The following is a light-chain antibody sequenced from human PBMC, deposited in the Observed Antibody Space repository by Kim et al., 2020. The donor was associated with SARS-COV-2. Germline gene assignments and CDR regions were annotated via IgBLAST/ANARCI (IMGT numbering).Light chain of an antibody. V-gene: IGKV1-33*01. Sequence: SVGDPVTITCRASQDIGTYLIWLQQKPGKPHKVLISDASNLKTGVPSRFSGRGSGTAFTVTIRSLQNEDIKTAYWQQDKHAHNAFGKGTKLEIK. CDR3: QQDKHAHNA. CDR1: QDIGTY. CDR2: DAS. J-gene: IGKJ2*01.